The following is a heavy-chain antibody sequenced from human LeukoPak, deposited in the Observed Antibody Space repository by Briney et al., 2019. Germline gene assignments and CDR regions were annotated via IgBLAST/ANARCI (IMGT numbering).Heavy chain of an antibody. V-gene: IGHV3-23*01. J-gene: IGHJ4*02. CDR1: GFTFSSYA. D-gene: IGHD3-10*01. Sequence: GGSLRLSCAASGFTFSSYAMSWARQAPGKGLEWVSAISGSGGSTYYADSVRGRFTISRDNSKNTLYLQMNSLRAEDTAVYYCAKLGYYYGSGSYSISHYFDYWGQGTLVTVSS. CDR3: AKLGYYYGSGSYSISHYFDY. CDR2: ISGSGGST.